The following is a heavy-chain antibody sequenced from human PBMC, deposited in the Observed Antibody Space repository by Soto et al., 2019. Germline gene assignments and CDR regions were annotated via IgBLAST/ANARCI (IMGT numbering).Heavy chain of an antibody. CDR1: GFIPSSYA. J-gene: IGHJ4*02. V-gene: IGHV3-23*01. D-gene: IGHD6-13*01. Sequence: GGSLRLSCVVSGFIPSSYAMSWVRQAPGKGLEWVSGISGSGGATSYADSVKGRFTISRDNSKNTLYLQMNSLSAEDTAIYYCAKDAIMVSSSFNYFDFWGQGAPVTVSS. CDR2: ISGSGGAT. CDR3: AKDAIMVSSSFNYFDF.